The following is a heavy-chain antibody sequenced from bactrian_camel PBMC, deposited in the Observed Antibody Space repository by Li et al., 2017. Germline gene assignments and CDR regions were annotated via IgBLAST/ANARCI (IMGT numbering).Heavy chain of an antibody. D-gene: IGHD2*01. Sequence: DVQLVESGGGSVQPGGSLRLSCAASGFIDSRYCMAWFRQAPGKEREGVAEIQSDGNTRYADSVKGRFTISQERANNTVYLQMTSLKPEDTAMYYCAANFGPYCSGPYLARRANFLGQ. V-gene: IGHV3S10*01. J-gene: IGHJ2*01. CDR1: GFIDSRYC. CDR3: AANFGPYCSGPYLARRANF. CDR2: IQSDGNT.